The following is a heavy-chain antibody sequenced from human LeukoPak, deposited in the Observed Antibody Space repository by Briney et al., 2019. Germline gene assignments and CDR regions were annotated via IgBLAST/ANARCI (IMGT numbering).Heavy chain of an antibody. CDR3: ARGRLAVTGYFDY. D-gene: IGHD6-19*01. CDR2: INPNSGGT. Sequence: ASVKVSCKASGYTFTGYYMHWVRQAPGQGLEWMGWINPNSGGTNYAQKFQGRVTMTRDTSISTAYMELSRLRSDDTAVYYCARGRLAVTGYFDYWGQGTLVTVSS. V-gene: IGHV1-2*02. CDR1: GYTFTGYY. J-gene: IGHJ4*02.